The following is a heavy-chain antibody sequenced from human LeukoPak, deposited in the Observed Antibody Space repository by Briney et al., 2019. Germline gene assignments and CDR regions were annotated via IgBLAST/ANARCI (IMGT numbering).Heavy chain of an antibody. CDR2: IGIDSGNT. V-gene: IGHV3-48*01. J-gene: IGHJ4*02. CDR3: ARDYKYAFDN. D-gene: IGHD5-24*01. Sequence: GGSLRLSCAAPGFTFSDYSMNWVRQAPGKGLEWISYIGIDSGNTNYADSVKGRLTISGDKAKSSLYLQMNSLRVEDTAVYYCARDYKYAFDNWGQGTLVTVSS. CDR1: GFTFSDYS.